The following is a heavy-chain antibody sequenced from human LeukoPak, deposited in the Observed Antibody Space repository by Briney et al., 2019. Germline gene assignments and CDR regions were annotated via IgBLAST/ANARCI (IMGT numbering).Heavy chain of an antibody. J-gene: IGHJ6*02. CDR3: AWGMDV. V-gene: IGHV3-7*04. CDR2: IKQDGSKK. Sequence: GGSLRLSCVASGFPLSSYWMTWVRQAPGKGLEWVANIKQDGSKKSYVDSVKGRFTISRDNAKNSLYLQMNSLRLEDTAIYYCAWGMDVWGQGTTVTVSS. CDR1: GFPLSSYW.